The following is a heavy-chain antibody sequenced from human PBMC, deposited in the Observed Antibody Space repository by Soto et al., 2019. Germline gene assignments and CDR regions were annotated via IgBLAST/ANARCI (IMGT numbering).Heavy chain of an antibody. CDR3: ARQDKKGSYGPAGAFDI. Sequence: GESLKISCKGSGYSFTSYWIGWVRQMPGKGLGWMGIIYPGDSDTRYSPSFQGQVTISADKSISTAYLQWSSLKASDTAMYYCARQDKKGSYGPAGAFDIWGQGTMVTVSS. J-gene: IGHJ3*02. CDR2: IYPGDSDT. D-gene: IGHD1-26*01. V-gene: IGHV5-51*01. CDR1: GYSFTSYW.